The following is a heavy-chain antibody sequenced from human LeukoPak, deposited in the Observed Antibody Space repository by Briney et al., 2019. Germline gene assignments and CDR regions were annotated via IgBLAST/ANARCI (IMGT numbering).Heavy chain of an antibody. CDR3: ARERGDYGGKSGWFDP. Sequence: ASVKVSCKASGYTFTGYYMHWVRQAPGQGLEWMGWINPNSGGTNYAQKFQGWVTMTRDTSISTAYMELSRLRFDDTAVYCCARERGDYGGKSGWFDPWGQGTLVTVSS. D-gene: IGHD4-23*01. V-gene: IGHV1-2*04. CDR2: INPNSGGT. J-gene: IGHJ5*02. CDR1: GYTFTGYY.